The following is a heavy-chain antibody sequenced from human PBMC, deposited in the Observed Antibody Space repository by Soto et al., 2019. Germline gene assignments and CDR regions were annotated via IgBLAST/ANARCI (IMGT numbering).Heavy chain of an antibody. CDR1: GGSISSGGYY. Sequence: SETLSLTCTVSGGSISSGGYYWSWIRQHPGKGLEWIGYIYYSGSTYYNPSLKSRVTISVDTSKNQFSLKLSSVTAADTAVYYCARNPTYYYDSSGSPFGYWGQGTLVTVSS. CDR3: ARNPTYYYDSSGSPFGY. V-gene: IGHV4-31*03. CDR2: IYYSGST. J-gene: IGHJ4*02. D-gene: IGHD3-22*01.